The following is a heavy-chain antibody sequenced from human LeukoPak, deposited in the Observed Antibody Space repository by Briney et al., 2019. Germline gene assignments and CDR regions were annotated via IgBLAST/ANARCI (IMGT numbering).Heavy chain of an antibody. CDR1: GGSISSSNYY. D-gene: IGHD3-22*01. Sequence: SETLSLTCTVSGGSISSSNYYWGWIRQPPGKGLEWIGSIYYSGSTYYNPSLKSRVTISVDTSKNQFSLKLSSVTAADTAVYYCARDPSMIGFDYWGQGTLVTVSS. CDR2: IYYSGST. J-gene: IGHJ4*02. V-gene: IGHV4-39*07. CDR3: ARDPSMIGFDY.